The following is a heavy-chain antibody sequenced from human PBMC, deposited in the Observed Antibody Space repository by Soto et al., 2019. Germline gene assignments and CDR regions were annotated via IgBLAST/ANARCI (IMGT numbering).Heavy chain of an antibody. CDR1: GFTFSSYA. CDR2: ISYDGSNK. J-gene: IGHJ6*02. Sequence: PGGSLRLSCAASGFTFSSYAMHWVRQAPGKGLEWVAVISYDGSNKYYADSVKGRFTISRDNSKNTLYLQMNSLRAEDTAVYYCARDRPVGYYYYYGMDVWGQGTTVTVSS. CDR3: ARDRPVGYYYYYGMDV. V-gene: IGHV3-30-3*01.